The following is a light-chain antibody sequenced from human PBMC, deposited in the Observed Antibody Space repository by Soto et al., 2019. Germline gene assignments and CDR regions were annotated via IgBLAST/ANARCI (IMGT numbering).Light chain of an antibody. J-gene: IGKJ1*01. CDR3: QQYDISSGT. CDR1: QSIGVW. V-gene: IGKV1-5*01. CDR2: DAS. Sequence: DIQMTQSPSTLSSSVGDRVTITCRASQSIGVWLAWYQQKPGRAPKLLIYDASTWQRGVPSRFSGSGSGTEFTLNISSLQPEEFATYYCQQYDISSGTFGQGTKVEIK.